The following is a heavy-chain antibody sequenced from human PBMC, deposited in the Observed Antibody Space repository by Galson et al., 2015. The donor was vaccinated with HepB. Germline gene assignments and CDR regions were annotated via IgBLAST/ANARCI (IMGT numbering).Heavy chain of an antibody. CDR1: GFTFSNYA. V-gene: IGHV3-23*01. J-gene: IGHJ4*02. CDR2: ISGVDTGT. CDR3: AKRGSSSLFYDY. Sequence: SLRLSCAASGFTFSNYAMSWVRQAPGKGLEWVSAISGVDTGTYYADSVKGRFTISRDNSKNTLYLQVNSLRAEDTAVYYCAKRGSSSLFYDYWGQGTLVTVSS. D-gene: IGHD6-6*01.